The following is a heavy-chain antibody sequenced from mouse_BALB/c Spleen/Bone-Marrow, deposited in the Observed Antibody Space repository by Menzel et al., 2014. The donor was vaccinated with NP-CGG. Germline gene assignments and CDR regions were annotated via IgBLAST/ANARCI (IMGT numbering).Heavy chain of an antibody. CDR2: IDPANGNT. Sequence: EVQRVESGAELVKPGASVKSSCTASGFNIKDTYMHWVKQRPEQGLEWIGRIDPANGNTKYDPKFQGKATITANTSSNTAYLQLSSLTSEDTAVYYCALLLRYYAMDYWGQGTSVTVSS. CDR1: GFNIKDTY. J-gene: IGHJ4*01. D-gene: IGHD1-1*01. CDR3: ALLLRYYAMDY. V-gene: IGHV14-3*02.